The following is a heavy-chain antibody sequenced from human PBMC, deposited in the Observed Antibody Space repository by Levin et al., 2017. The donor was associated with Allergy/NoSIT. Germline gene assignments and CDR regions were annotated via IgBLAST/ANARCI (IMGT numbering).Heavy chain of an antibody. CDR2: IIPIFGTA. V-gene: IGHV1-69*06. CDR3: ARGYCSGGSCYRKNAFDY. J-gene: IGHJ4*02. CDR1: GGTFSSYA. Sequence: KISCKASGGTFSSYAISWVRQAPGQGLEWMGGIIPIFGTANYAQKFQGRVTITADKSTSTAYMELSSLRSEDTAVYYCARGYCSGGSCYRKNAFDYWGQGTLVTVSS. D-gene: IGHD2-15*01.